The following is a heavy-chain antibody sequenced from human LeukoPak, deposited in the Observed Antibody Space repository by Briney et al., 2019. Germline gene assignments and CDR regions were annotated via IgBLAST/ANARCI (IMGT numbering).Heavy chain of an antibody. CDR1: EFTFNRYW. CDR3: TRDALFGSGRTHLDF. V-gene: IGHV3-7*04. Sequence: AGGSLRLSCAASEFTFNRYWMSWVRQAPGKGLQWVANIKHDGSEAHYVDSVKGRFTISRDNAKSSLSLQMNSLNADDTGVYFCTRDALFGSGRTHLDFWSQGTLVSVSS. CDR2: IKHDGSEA. D-gene: IGHD3-10*01. J-gene: IGHJ4*02.